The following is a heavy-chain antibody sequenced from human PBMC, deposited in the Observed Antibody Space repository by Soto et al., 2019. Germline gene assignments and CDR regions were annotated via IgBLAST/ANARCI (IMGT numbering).Heavy chain of an antibody. D-gene: IGHD6-6*01. CDR3: ARDERESSSASCYYGMDV. Sequence: ASVKVSCKASGYTLSGYYMHWVRQAPGQGLEWMGWINPNSGVTDNAQKFQGRVTMTRDTSISTAYMELNRLTSDDTAVYYCARDERESSSASCYYGMDVWGQGTTVTVSS. J-gene: IGHJ6*02. V-gene: IGHV1-2*02. CDR2: INPNSGVT. CDR1: GYTLSGYY.